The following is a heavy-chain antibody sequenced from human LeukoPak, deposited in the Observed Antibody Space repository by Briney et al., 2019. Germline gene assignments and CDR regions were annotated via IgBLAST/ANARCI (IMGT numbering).Heavy chain of an antibody. J-gene: IGHJ4*02. CDR1: GGSFSGYY. CDR3: ARHSTADYYGSGSYYTAGFDY. V-gene: IGHV4-34*01. Sequence: SETLSLTCAVYGGSFSGYYWSWIRKPPGKGLEWIGEINHSGSTNYNPSLKSRVTISVDTSKNQFSLKLSSVTAADTAVYYCARHSTADYYGSGSYYTAGFDYWGQGTLVTVSS. D-gene: IGHD3-10*01. CDR2: INHSGST.